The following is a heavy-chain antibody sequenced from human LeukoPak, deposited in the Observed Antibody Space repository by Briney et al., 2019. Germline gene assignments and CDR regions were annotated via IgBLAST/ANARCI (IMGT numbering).Heavy chain of an antibody. CDR3: ATPLGDTRWSNAFDI. CDR2: FDPEDGET. V-gene: IGHV1-24*01. D-gene: IGHD3-10*01. J-gene: IGHJ3*02. Sequence: ASVKVSCKVSGYTLTELSMHWVRQAPGKGLEWMGGFDPEDGETIYAQKFQGRVTMTEDTFTDTAYMELSSLRSEDTAVYYCATPLGDTRWSNAFDIWGQGTMVTVSS. CDR1: GYTLTELS.